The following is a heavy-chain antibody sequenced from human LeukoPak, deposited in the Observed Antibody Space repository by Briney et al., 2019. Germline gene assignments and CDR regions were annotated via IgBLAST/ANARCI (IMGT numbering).Heavy chain of an antibody. J-gene: IGHJ4*02. CDR3: ANRGKYCSSTSCLGSAQVDY. CDR2: ISNSGGGT. V-gene: IGHV3-23*01. CDR1: GFTFSSYA. D-gene: IGHD2-2*01. Sequence: TGGSLRLSCAASGFTFSSYAMSWVRQAPGKGLEWASAISNSGGGTYYADSVKGRFTISRDNSKNTLYLQMNSLRAEDTAVYYCANRGKYCSSTSCLGSAQVDYWGQGTLVTVSS.